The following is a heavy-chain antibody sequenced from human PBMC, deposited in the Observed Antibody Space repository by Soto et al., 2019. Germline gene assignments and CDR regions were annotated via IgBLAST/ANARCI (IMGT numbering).Heavy chain of an antibody. J-gene: IGHJ6*02. CDR3: ATDLVAGTTSPYYYYGMDV. Sequence: SVEVSFKVSGYTLTELSMHWVRQAPGKGLEWMGGFDPEDGETIYAQKFQGRVTMTEDTSTDTAYMELSSLRSEDTAVYYCATDLVAGTTSPYYYYGMDVWGQGTTVTVSS. V-gene: IGHV1-24*01. CDR1: GYTLTELS. CDR2: FDPEDGET. D-gene: IGHD1-7*01.